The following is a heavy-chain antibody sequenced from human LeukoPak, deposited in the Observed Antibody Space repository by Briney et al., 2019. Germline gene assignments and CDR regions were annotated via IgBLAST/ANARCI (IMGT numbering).Heavy chain of an antibody. Sequence: GGSLRLSCAASGFTFSSYWMHWVRQAPGKGLVWVSRINSDGSSTSYADSVKGRFTISRDNAKNTLYLQMNSLRAEDTAVYYCARESVDDFWSGYYKYYYYGMDVWGQGTTVTVSS. CDR3: ARESVDDFWSGYYKYYYYGMDV. V-gene: IGHV3-74*01. CDR2: INSDGSST. J-gene: IGHJ6*02. CDR1: GFTFSSYW. D-gene: IGHD3-3*01.